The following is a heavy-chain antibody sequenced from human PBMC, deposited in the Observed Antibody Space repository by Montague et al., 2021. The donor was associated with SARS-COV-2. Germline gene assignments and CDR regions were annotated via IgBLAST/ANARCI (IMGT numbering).Heavy chain of an antibody. CDR2: IHHSGTL. CDR3: ARRIRITVFRGVPLTTHSLES. CDR1: NASITTSNW. V-gene: IGHV4-4*01. Sequence: LSLPCPVSNASITTSNWWTWVRQAPGKGLEWVGEIHHSGTLNYNPSLKSRVTISVDTSKNHFSLNLNSVTAADTALYFCARRIRITVFRGVPLTTHSLESWGQGIMVTVSS. J-gene: IGHJ4*02. D-gene: IGHD3-10*01.